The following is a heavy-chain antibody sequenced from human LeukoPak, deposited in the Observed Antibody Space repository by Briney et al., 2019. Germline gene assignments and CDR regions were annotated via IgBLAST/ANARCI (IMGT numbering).Heavy chain of an antibody. J-gene: IGHJ4*02. CDR1: GGSFSGYY. Sequence: SETLSLTCAVYGGSFSGYYWSWIRQPPGKGLEWIGYIYYSGSTNYNPSLKSRVTISVDTSKNQFSLKLSSVTAADTAVYYCARGYGSGSYYKVWGQGTLVTVSS. CDR2: IYYSGST. CDR3: ARGYGSGSYYKV. V-gene: IGHV4-59*01. D-gene: IGHD3-10*01.